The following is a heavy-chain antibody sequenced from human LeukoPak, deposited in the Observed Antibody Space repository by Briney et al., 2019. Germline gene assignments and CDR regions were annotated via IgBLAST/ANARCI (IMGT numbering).Heavy chain of an antibody. Sequence: GGSLRLSCAASGFTFSSYSMNWVRQAPGKGLEWVSSISSSSSYIYYADSVKGRFTISRDNAKNSPYLQMNSLRAEDTAVYYCARDSLSGYDSSYFDYWGQGTLVTVSS. D-gene: IGHD5-12*01. V-gene: IGHV3-21*01. CDR3: ARDSLSGYDSSYFDY. J-gene: IGHJ4*02. CDR2: ISSSSSYI. CDR1: GFTFSSYS.